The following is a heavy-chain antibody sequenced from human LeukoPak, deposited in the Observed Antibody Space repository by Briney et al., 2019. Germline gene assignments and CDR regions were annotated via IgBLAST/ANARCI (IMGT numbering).Heavy chain of an antibody. D-gene: IGHD5-18*01. Sequence: GGSLRLSCAASGFTFSSYGMHWVRQAPGKGLEWVAFIRYDGSNKYYADSVKGRFTISRDNSKNTLYLQMNSLRAEDTAVYYCAKEGGSERWVTFDYWGQGTLVTVSS. CDR2: IRYDGSNK. CDR3: AKEGGSERWVTFDY. V-gene: IGHV3-30*02. J-gene: IGHJ4*02. CDR1: GFTFSSYG.